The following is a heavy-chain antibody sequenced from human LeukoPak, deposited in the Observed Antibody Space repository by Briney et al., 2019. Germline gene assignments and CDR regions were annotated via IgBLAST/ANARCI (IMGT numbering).Heavy chain of an antibody. CDR1: GFTFSSYG. D-gene: IGHD2/OR15-2a*01. V-gene: IGHV3-66*02. CDR3: RDPFDY. CDR2: IYSGGST. Sequence: GGSLRLSCAASGFTFSSYGMSWVRQAPGKGLEWVSVIYSGGSTYYADSVKGRFTISRDNSKSTLFLQMNSLRAEDTAVYYCRDPFDYWGQGTLVTVSS. J-gene: IGHJ4*02.